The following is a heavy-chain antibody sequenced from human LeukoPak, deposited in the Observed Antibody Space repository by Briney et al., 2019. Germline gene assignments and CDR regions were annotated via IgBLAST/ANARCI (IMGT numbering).Heavy chain of an antibody. Sequence: GGSLRLXCAASGFTFSSYEMNWDRQAPGKGLEWVSYISSSGSTIYYADSVKGRFTISRDNAKNSLYLQMNSLRAEDTAVYYCATDQVNQYGDYDRPLWGQGTLVTVSS. J-gene: IGHJ4*02. D-gene: IGHD4-17*01. V-gene: IGHV3-48*03. CDR3: ATDQVNQYGDYDRPL. CDR1: GFTFSSYE. CDR2: ISSSGSTI.